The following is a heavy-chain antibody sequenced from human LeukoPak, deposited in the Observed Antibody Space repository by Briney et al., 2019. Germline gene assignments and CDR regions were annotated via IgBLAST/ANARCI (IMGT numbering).Heavy chain of an antibody. CDR3: ARDLWVSGSYFDY. D-gene: IGHD1-26*01. CDR1: GFTFSHYW. J-gene: IGHJ4*02. Sequence: GGSLRLSCAASGFTFSHYWMTWVRQAPGKGLEWVAQINQDGSEEYYMDSVKARFTISRDNAKNSLYLQMNSLRAEDTAVYYCARDLWVSGSYFDYWGQGTLVTVSS. V-gene: IGHV3-7*01. CDR2: INQDGSEE.